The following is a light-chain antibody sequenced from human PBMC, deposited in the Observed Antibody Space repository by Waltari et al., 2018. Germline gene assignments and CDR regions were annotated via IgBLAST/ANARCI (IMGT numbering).Light chain of an antibody. CDR1: NVGSKN. Sequence: SYVLTQPPSVSVAPGQTARITCGGNNVGSKNLHWYQQKPGQAPILVIYSDSDRPSGIPERFAGSKSGNTATLTISRVEVGDEADYYCQVWDSGSAVFGGGTKLTVL. CDR3: QVWDSGSAV. CDR2: SDS. V-gene: IGLV3-21*04. J-gene: IGLJ3*02.